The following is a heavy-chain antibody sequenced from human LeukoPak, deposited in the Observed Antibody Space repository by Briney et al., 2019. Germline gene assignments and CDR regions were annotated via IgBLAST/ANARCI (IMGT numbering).Heavy chain of an antibody. V-gene: IGHV3-66*01. Sequence: GGSLRLSCAASGFTVSSNYMSWVRQAPGKGLEWVSVIYSGGSTYYADSVKGRFTNSRDNSKNTLYLQMNSLRAEDTAVYYCARDTPLPYYYGSGSYSTDYYYYFGMDVWGQGTTVTVSS. CDR3: ARDTPLPYYYGSGSYSTDYYYYFGMDV. J-gene: IGHJ6*02. D-gene: IGHD3-10*01. CDR1: GFTVSSNY. CDR2: IYSGGST.